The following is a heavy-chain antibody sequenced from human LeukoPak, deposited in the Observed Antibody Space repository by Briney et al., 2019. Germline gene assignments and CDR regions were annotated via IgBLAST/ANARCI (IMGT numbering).Heavy chain of an antibody. Sequence: SETLSLTCAVSGGSISSGGYSWSWIRQPPGKGLEWIGYIYHSGSTYYNPSLKSRVTISVDRSKNQFSLKLSSMTAADTAVYYCAVLGYSYGSDAFDIWGQGTMVTVSS. CDR3: AVLGYSYGSDAFDI. CDR1: GGSISSGGYS. V-gene: IGHV4-30-2*01. CDR2: IYHSGST. J-gene: IGHJ3*02. D-gene: IGHD5-18*01.